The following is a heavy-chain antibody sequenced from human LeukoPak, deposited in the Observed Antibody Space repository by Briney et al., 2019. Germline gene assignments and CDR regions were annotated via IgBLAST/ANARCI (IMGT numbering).Heavy chain of an antibody. D-gene: IGHD2-2*01. CDR3: AHVVPAAGVPWFDP. Sequence: SQTLSLTCTVSGGSISSGGYYWSWIRQHPGKGLEWIGYIYYSGSTYYNPSLKSRVTISVDTSKNQFSLKLSSVTAADTAVYYCAHVVPAAGVPWFDPWGQGTLVTVSS. J-gene: IGHJ5*02. CDR1: GGSISSGGYY. CDR2: IYYSGST. V-gene: IGHV4-31*03.